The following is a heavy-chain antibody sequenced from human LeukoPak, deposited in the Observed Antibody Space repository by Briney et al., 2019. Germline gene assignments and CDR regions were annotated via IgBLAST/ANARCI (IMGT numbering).Heavy chain of an antibody. CDR3: AREGGYCSSTSCYSWFDP. J-gene: IGHJ5*02. V-gene: IGHV4-59*01. CDR1: GGSISSYY. CDR2: IYYSGST. Sequence: SETLSLTCTVSGGSISSYYWSWIRQPPGKGLEWIGYIYYSGSTNYNSSLKSRVTISVDTSKNQFSLKLSSVTAADTAVYYCAREGGYCSSTSCYSWFDPWGQGTLVTVSS. D-gene: IGHD2-2*01.